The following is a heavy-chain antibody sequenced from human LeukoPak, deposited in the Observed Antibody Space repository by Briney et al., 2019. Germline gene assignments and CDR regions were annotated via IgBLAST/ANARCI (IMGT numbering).Heavy chain of an antibody. CDR2: ISSSSSYI. J-gene: IGHJ5*02. V-gene: IGHV3-21*01. Sequence: GGSLRLSCAASGFTFSSYSMNWVRQAPGKGLEWVSSISSSSSYIYYADSVKGRFTISRDNAKNSLYLQMNSPRAEDTAVYYCARSHYDFWSGYSAGFDPWGQGTLVTVSS. CDR3: ARSHYDFWSGYSAGFDP. CDR1: GFTFSSYS. D-gene: IGHD3-3*01.